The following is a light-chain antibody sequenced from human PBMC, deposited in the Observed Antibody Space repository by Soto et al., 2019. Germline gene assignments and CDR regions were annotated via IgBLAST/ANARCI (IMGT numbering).Light chain of an antibody. CDR3: HYYGSPPRT. J-gene: IGKJ1*01. CDR2: GAS. Sequence: EIVLTQSPGTLSLSPGERATLSCRASQSVSSSYLAWYQQKPGQAPRLLIYGASSRATDIPDRFSGSGSATDFTLAISRMETEDFAVYYCHYYGSPPRTFGEGTQVAI. V-gene: IGKV3-20*01. CDR1: QSVSSSY.